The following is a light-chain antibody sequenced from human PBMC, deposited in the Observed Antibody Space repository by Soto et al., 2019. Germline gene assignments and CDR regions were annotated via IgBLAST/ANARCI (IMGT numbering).Light chain of an antibody. V-gene: IGKV3-20*01. J-gene: IGKJ1*01. Sequence: DIVLTQSPGTLSLSPGERATLSCRASQSVSSNSLAWYQQKPGQAPRLLIYGASSGATGIPDRFSGSGSGTDFTLTISRLEPEDFAVYYCQHYGSSPCTFGQGTKVEIK. CDR2: GAS. CDR3: QHYGSSPCT. CDR1: QSVSSNS.